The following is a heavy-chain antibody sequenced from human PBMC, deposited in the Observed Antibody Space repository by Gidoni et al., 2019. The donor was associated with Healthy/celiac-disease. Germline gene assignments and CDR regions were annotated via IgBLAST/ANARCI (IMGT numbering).Heavy chain of an antibody. Sequence: QVQLQESGPGLVKPSQTLSLTCTVSGGSISSGSYYWSWIRQPAGKGLEWIGRIYTSGSTNYNPSLKSRVTISVDTSKNQFSLKLSSVTAADTAVYYCARGLTAAATEAYYFDYWGQGTLVTVSS. CDR2: IYTSGST. V-gene: IGHV4-61*02. D-gene: IGHD6-13*01. J-gene: IGHJ4*02. CDR1: GGSISSGSYY. CDR3: ARGLTAAATEAYYFDY.